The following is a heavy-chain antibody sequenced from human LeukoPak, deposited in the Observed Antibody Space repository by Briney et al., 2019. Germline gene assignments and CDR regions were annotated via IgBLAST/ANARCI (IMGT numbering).Heavy chain of an antibody. Sequence: ASVKVSCKASGYSFTGYYMHWVRQAPGQGLEWMGCINPNSGGTDYAQKFQGRVTMTRDTSISTAYMGLSRLTSDDTAVCYCAGLSGYDPYYFDYWGQGTLVAVSS. J-gene: IGHJ4*02. CDR2: INPNSGGT. CDR3: AGLSGYDPYYFDY. CDR1: GYSFTGYY. D-gene: IGHD5-12*01. V-gene: IGHV1-2*02.